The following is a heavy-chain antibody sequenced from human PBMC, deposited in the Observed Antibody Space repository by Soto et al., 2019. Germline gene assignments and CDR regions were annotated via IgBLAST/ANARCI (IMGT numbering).Heavy chain of an antibody. V-gene: IGHV3-30*18. D-gene: IGHD2-15*01. CDR2: ISYDGSNK. CDR3: AKDTGYCSGGSCYSRHGMDV. Sequence: GGSLRLSCAASGFTFSSYGMHWVRQAPGKGLEWVAVISYDGSNKYYADSVKGRSTISRDNSKNTLYLQMNSLRAEDTAVYYCAKDTGYCSGGSCYSRHGMDVWGQGTMVTVSS. CDR1: GFTFSSYG. J-gene: IGHJ6*02.